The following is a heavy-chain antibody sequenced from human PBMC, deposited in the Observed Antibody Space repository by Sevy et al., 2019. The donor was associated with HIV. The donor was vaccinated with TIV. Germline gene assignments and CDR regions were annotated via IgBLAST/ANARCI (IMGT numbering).Heavy chain of an antibody. CDR1: GFTFSSYG. CDR3: AKDGVVVAAPDAFDI. V-gene: IGHV3-30*02. CDR2: IRYDGSNK. J-gene: IGHJ3*02. D-gene: IGHD2-15*01. Sequence: WGSLRLSCAASGFTFSSYGMHWVLQAPGKGLEWVAFIRYDGSNKYYADSVKGRFTISRDNSKNTLYLQMNSLRAEDTAVYYCAKDGVVVAAPDAFDIWGQGTMVTVSS.